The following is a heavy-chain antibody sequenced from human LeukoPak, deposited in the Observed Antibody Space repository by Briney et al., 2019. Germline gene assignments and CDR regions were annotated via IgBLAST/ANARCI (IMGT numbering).Heavy chain of an antibody. Sequence: GGSLRLSCAASGFTVSSSYMSWVRQAPGKGLEWVSVIYSGGSTYYADSVKGRFTISRDNSKNTLYLQMNSLRADDTAVYYCARASNPWLQLTWGQGTLVTVSS. CDR2: IYSGGST. V-gene: IGHV3-53*01. CDR1: GFTVSSSY. D-gene: IGHD1-1*01. J-gene: IGHJ5*02. CDR3: ARASNPWLQLT.